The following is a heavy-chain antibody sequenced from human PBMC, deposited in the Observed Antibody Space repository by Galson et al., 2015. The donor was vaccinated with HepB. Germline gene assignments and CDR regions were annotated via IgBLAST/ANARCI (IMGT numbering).Heavy chain of an antibody. J-gene: IGHJ4*02. V-gene: IGHV3-74*01. CDR1: GFTFSNNW. Sequence: SLRLSCAASGFTFSNNWVHWVRQAPGKGLVWVSRINSDGDRITYADSVKGRFTISRNNAKNTLYLQMNSLRAEDTAVYYCAGGYDYVDYWGQGTLVTVSS. CDR3: AGGYDYVDY. D-gene: IGHD3-16*01. CDR2: INSDGDRI.